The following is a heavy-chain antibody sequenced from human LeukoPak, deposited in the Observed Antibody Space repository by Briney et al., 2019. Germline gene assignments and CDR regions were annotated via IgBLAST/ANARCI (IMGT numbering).Heavy chain of an antibody. J-gene: IGHJ6*03. V-gene: IGHV3-21*01. CDR1: GFTFSSYA. CDR2: ISRSSSYI. CDR3: AREGSGYYMDV. D-gene: IGHD3-10*01. Sequence: GGSLRLSCAASGFTFSSYAMSWVRQAPGKGLEWVSSISRSSSYIYYADSVKGRFTISRDNAKNSLYLQMNSLRAEDTAVYYCAREGSGYYMDVWGKGTTVTVSS.